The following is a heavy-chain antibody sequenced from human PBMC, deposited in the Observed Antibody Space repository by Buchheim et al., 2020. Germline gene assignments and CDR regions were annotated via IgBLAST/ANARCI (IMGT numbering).Heavy chain of an antibody. J-gene: IGHJ6*02. D-gene: IGHD6-13*01. CDR3: ARDLGIAAAGYYYYYGMDV. Sequence: QVQLVQSGAEVKKPGASVKVSCKASGYTFTSYYMHWVRQAPGQGLEWMGIINPSGGSTSYAQKFQGRVTMTRDTSTSPVYMELSSLRSEDTAVYYCARDLGIAAAGYYYYYGMDVWGQGTT. V-gene: IGHV1-46*01. CDR2: INPSGGST. CDR1: GYTFTSYY.